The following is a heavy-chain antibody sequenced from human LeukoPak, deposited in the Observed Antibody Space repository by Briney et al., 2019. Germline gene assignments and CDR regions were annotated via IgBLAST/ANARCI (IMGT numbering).Heavy chain of an antibody. CDR1: GFTFSSYG. Sequence: PGGSLRLSCAASGFTFSSYGMHWVRQAPGKGLEWVAVIWYDGSNKYYADSVKGRFTISRDNSKNTLYLQMNSLRAEDTAVYYCARDLVVVAATRGVCDYWGQGTLVTVSS. D-gene: IGHD2-15*01. V-gene: IGHV3-33*01. J-gene: IGHJ4*02. CDR3: ARDLVVVAATRGVCDY. CDR2: IWYDGSNK.